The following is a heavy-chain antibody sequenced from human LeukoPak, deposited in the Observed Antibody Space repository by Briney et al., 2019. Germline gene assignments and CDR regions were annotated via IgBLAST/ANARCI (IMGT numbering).Heavy chain of an antibody. J-gene: IGHJ4*02. CDR1: GFTFSTYA. D-gene: IGHD6-13*01. CDR3: AKTPGITAAGPDY. CDR2: ISGSGGNT. Sequence: GGSLRLSCAASGFTFSTYAMSWVRQAPGKGLEWVSGISGSGGNTYYADSVRGRFTISRDYSKNTLCLQMNSLRAEDTAVYYCAKTPGITAAGPDYWGQGTLVTVSS. V-gene: IGHV3-23*01.